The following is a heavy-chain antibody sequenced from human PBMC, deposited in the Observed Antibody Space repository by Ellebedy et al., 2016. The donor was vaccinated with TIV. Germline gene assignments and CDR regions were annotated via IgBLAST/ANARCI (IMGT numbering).Heavy chain of an antibody. D-gene: IGHD3-22*01. J-gene: IGHJ6*02. CDR2: ISSSSSQI. CDR3: ARHDSSAYYLRYYYGMDV. Sequence: GESLKISCAASGFTFSSYSMNWVRQAPGKGLEWVSSISSSSSQIYYADSVKGRFTISRDNAKNSLYLQMNSLRAEDTAVYYCARHDSSAYYLRYYYGMDVWGQGTTVTVSS. V-gene: IGHV3-21*01. CDR1: GFTFSSYS.